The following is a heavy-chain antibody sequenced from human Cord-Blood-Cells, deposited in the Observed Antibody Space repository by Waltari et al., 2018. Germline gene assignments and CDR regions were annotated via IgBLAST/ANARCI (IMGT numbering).Heavy chain of an antibody. V-gene: IGHV1-69*10. CDR2: IIPILGIA. Sequence: QVQLVQSGAEVKKPGPSVKVSCKAAGGTFSSYAISWVRQAPGQGLEWMGGIIPILGIANYAQKFQGRVTITADKSTSTAYMELSSLRSEDTAVYYCAREITMIVVVKRGWFDPWGQGTLVTVSS. CDR1: GGTFSSYA. D-gene: IGHD3-22*01. J-gene: IGHJ5*02. CDR3: AREITMIVVVKRGWFDP.